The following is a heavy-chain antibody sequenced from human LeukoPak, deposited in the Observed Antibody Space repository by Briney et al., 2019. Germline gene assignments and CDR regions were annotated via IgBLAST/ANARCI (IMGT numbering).Heavy chain of an antibody. CDR1: LGSPGSSSYY. CDR3: ARGKVGTVTISYYFDY. CDR2: IYYSGST. V-gene: IGHV4-39*01. J-gene: IGHJ4*02. Sequence: PETLSLTRTVSLGSPGSSSYYSGSIRHPPGKWLGWIGSIYYSGSTYSNPSLKTRAAISVDTSKNQLSLKLSSVTAAEMAVYYCARGKVGTVTISYYFDYWGQGTLVTVSS. D-gene: IGHD4-17*01.